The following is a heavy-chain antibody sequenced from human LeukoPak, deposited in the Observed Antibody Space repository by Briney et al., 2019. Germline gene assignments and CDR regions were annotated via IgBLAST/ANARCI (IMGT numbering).Heavy chain of an antibody. Sequence: TGGSLRLSCAASGFTFSSYEMNWVRQAPGKGLEWVSYISSSSSTIYYADSVKGRFTISRDNAKNSLYLQMNSLRAEDTAVYYCARDPQYGDLDDFDYWGQGTLVTVSS. V-gene: IGHV3-48*03. CDR2: ISSSSSTI. J-gene: IGHJ4*02. CDR3: ARDPQYGDLDDFDY. D-gene: IGHD4-17*01. CDR1: GFTFSSYE.